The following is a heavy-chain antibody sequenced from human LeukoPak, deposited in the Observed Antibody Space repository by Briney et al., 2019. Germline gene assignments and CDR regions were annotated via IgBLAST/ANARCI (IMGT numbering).Heavy chain of an antibody. CDR3: AKVGDQRITMIVVVPYYFDY. Sequence: GGSLRLSCAASGFTFSSYAMSWVRQAPGKGLEWVSAISGSGGSTYYADSVKGRFTISRDNSKNTLYLQMNSLRAEDTAVYYCAKVGDQRITMIVVVPYYFDYWGQGTLVTVSP. D-gene: IGHD3-22*01. CDR1: GFTFSSYA. CDR2: ISGSGGST. V-gene: IGHV3-23*01. J-gene: IGHJ4*02.